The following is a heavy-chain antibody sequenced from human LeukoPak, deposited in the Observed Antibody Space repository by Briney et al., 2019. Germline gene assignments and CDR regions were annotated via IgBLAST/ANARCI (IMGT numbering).Heavy chain of an antibody. Sequence: GGSLRLSCAASGFTLSSYAMSWVRQAPGKGLEWVSGISGSGNIKYYADSVKGRFTISRDNSKKTLHLQMNSLRAEDTAVYYCAKDPDWGQGTLVTVSS. J-gene: IGHJ4*02. CDR3: AKDPD. CDR1: GFTLSSYA. V-gene: IGHV3-23*01. CDR2: ISGSGNIK.